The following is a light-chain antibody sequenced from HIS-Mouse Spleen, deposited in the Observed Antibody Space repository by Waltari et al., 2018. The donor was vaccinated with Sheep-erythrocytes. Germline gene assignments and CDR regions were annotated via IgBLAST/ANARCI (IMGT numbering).Light chain of an antibody. V-gene: IGLV2-11*01. Sequence: QSALTQPPQVSGSPGPPATISCTATSSDVGGFTYSPGYQQHPGKAPKLMIYDDSKRPSVVPDRFSGSKSGNTASLTISGLQAEDEADYYCCSYAGSYNHVFATGTKVTVL. CDR3: CSYAGSYNHV. J-gene: IGLJ1*01. CDR2: DDS. CDR1: SSDVGGFTY.